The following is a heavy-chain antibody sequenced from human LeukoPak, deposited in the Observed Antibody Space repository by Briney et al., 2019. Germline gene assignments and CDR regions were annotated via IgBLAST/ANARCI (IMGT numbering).Heavy chain of an antibody. CDR2: IKQDGSEK. CDR3: EKGVRFTMFGGVFDI. V-gene: IGHV3-7*03. D-gene: IGHD3-10*02. J-gene: IGHJ3*02. Sequence: GGSLRLSCVASGFTFSSYWMTWVRQAPGKGLEWVANIKQDGSEKYYVDSVKGRFTISRDNAKNSLYLQMNSLRAEDTALYYCEKGVRFTMFGGVFDIWGKGKMVPFFS. CDR1: GFTFSSYW.